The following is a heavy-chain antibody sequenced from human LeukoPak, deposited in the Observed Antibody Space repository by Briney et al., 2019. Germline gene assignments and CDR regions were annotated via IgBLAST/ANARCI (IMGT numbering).Heavy chain of an antibody. Sequence: GGSLRLSCAASGFTFSSYAMSWVRQAPGKGLEWVSAISGSGGSTYYADSVKGRFTISRDNSKNTLYLQMNSLRAEDTAVYYCAKRPGGYDSGGFDYWAREPWSPSPQ. CDR1: GFTFSSYA. CDR2: ISGSGGST. J-gene: IGHJ4*02. D-gene: IGHD5-12*01. CDR3: AKRPGGYDSGGFDY. V-gene: IGHV3-23*01.